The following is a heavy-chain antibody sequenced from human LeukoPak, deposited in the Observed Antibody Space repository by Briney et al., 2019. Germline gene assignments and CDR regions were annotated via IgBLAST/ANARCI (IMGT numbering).Heavy chain of an antibody. CDR1: GFTFSSYA. D-gene: IGHD3-16*01. V-gene: IGHV3-23*01. J-gene: IGHJ4*02. CDR2: ISGSGGST. CDR3: AKGYYDYVWGSYYFDC. Sequence: GGSLRLSCAASGFTFSSYAMSWVRQAPGKGLEWVSAISGSGGSTYYADSVRGRFTISRDNSKNTLYLQMNSLRAEDTAVYYWAKGYYDYVWGSYYFDCWGQGSLVTVSS.